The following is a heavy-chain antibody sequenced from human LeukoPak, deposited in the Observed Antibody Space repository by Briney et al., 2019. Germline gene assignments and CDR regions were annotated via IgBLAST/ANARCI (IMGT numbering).Heavy chain of an antibody. Sequence: PSETLSLTCAVYGGSFSGYYWSWIRQPPGKGLEWIGEINHSGSTNYNPSLKSRVTISVDTSKNQFSLKLSSVTAADTAVYYCARLTPYCSSTSCYGSQFDPWGQGTLVTVSS. J-gene: IGHJ5*02. D-gene: IGHD2-2*01. CDR3: ARLTPYCSSTSCYGSQFDP. CDR1: GGSFSGYY. CDR2: INHSGST. V-gene: IGHV4-34*01.